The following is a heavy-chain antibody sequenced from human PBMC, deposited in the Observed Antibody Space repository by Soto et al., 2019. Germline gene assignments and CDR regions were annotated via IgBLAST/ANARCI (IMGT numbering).Heavy chain of an antibody. CDR1: GGTFTSYG. J-gene: IGHJ4*02. V-gene: IGHV1-18*01. CDR2: ISAYNGNT. Sequence: ASVKVSCKASGGTFTSYGISWVRQAPGQGLEWMGWISAYNGNTNYAQKLQGRVTMTTDTSTSTAYMELRSLRSDDTAVYYCARVNTEDIVVVVAAFNDYWGQGTLVTVSS. CDR3: ARVNTEDIVVVVAAFNDY. D-gene: IGHD2-15*01.